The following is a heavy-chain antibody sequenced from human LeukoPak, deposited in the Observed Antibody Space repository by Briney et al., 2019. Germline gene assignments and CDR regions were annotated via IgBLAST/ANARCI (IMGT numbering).Heavy chain of an antibody. V-gene: IGHV4-34*01. D-gene: IGHD5-18*01. Sequence: SETLSLTCAVYGGSFSGYYWSWIRQPPGKGLEWIGEINHSGSTNYNPSLKSRVTISVDTSKNQFSLKLSSVTAADTAVYYCAREEYSYYFDYWGQGTLVTVSS. CDR1: GGSFSGYY. CDR3: AREEYSYYFDY. J-gene: IGHJ4*02. CDR2: INHSGST.